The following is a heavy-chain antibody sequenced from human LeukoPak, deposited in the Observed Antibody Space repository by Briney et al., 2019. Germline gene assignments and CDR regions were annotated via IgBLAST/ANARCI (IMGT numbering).Heavy chain of an antibody. CDR1: GFTFSNYA. J-gene: IGHJ4*02. D-gene: IGHD3-9*01. CDR2: ISASDGST. V-gene: IGHV3-23*01. Sequence: QPGGSLRLSCAASGFTFSNYAMSWVRQASGKGLNWVSFISASDGSTSYADSVKGRFTISRDNSKNTLYLQMNSLRAEDTAVYYCAKGRSPDFDWSNVYYFDYWGQGTLVTVSS. CDR3: AKGRSPDFDWSNVYYFDY.